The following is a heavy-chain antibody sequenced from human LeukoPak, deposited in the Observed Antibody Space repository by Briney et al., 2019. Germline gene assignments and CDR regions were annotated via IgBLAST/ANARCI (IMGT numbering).Heavy chain of an antibody. V-gene: IGHV4-59*01. D-gene: IGHD1-26*01. CDR3: ARGRRELPTDIDY. CDR2: IYYSGST. Sequence: KXSETLSLTCTVSGGSISSYYWSWIRQPPGKGLEWIGYIYYSGSTNYNPSLKSRVTISVDTSKNQFSLKLSSVTAADTAVYYCARGRRELPTDIDYWGQGTLVTVSS. CDR1: GGSISSYY. J-gene: IGHJ4*02.